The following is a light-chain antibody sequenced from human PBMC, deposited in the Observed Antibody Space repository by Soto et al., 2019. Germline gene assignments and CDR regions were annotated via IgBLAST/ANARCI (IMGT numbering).Light chain of an antibody. Sequence: QSALTQPASVSVSPAQSITISCTGTSSDVVGYNYVSWYQQHPGKAPKFMIYDVSNRPSGASNRFSGSKSGNTASLTISGLQAEDEADYYCCSYTTSNTRQIVFGTGTKVTVL. CDR2: DVS. V-gene: IGLV2-14*01. J-gene: IGLJ1*01. CDR1: SSDVVGYNY. CDR3: CSYTTSNTRQIV.